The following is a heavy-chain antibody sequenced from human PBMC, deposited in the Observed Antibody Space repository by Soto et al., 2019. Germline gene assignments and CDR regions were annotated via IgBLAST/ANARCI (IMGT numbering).Heavy chain of an antibody. J-gene: IGHJ6*03. Sequence: GGSLRLSCAASGFTFSSYAMSWVRQAPGKGLEWVSAISGSGGSTYYADSVKGRFTISRDNSKNTLYLQMNSLRAEDTAVYYCAKGENWNAIYYYYYYYMDVWGKGTTVTVSS. CDR3: AKGENWNAIYYYYYYYMDV. V-gene: IGHV3-23*01. CDR2: ISGSGGST. D-gene: IGHD1-1*01. CDR1: GFTFSSYA.